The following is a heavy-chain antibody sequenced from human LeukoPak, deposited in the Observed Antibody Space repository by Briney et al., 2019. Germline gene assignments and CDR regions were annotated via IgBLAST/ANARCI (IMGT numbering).Heavy chain of an antibody. Sequence: SETLSLTCTVSGGPINNYYGSWVRQPPGKGLEWIGYVSYSGSTTYNPSVKTRVIISVDTSNNQFSLTLNSVTAADTAVYYCATYQSGAGSCEYWGQGTLVSVSS. J-gene: IGHJ4*02. CDR1: GGPINNYY. CDR3: ATYQSGAGSCEY. V-gene: IGHV4-59*01. D-gene: IGHD6-19*01. CDR2: VSYSGST.